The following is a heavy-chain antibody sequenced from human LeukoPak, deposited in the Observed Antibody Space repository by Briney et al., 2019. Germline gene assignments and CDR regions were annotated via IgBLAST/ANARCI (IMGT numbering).Heavy chain of an antibody. V-gene: IGHV4-39*07. CDR1: GVSISSSNSY. CDR2: IYYSGNT. D-gene: IGHD6-13*01. J-gene: IGHJ4*02. Sequence: SETLSLTCTVSGVSISSSNSYWGWIRQPPGKGLEWIGSIYYSGNTYYNASLKSRVTMSVDTSKNQFSLKLSSVTAADTAVYYCARSGIGADATDYWGQGTLVTVSS. CDR3: ARSGIGADATDY.